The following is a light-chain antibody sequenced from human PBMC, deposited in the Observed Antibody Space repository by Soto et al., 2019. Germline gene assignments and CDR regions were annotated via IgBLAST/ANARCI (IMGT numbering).Light chain of an antibody. J-gene: IGKJ3*01. CDR1: QSVSSN. CDR2: GAS. Sequence: EIVMTQSPATLSVSPGERATLSCRASQSVSSNLAWYQQKPGQAPRLLIYGASTRATGLPARFSGSGSGTESTLTISSLQSEDFAVYYCQQYNNWPLFGPGTKVDIK. CDR3: QQYNNWPL. V-gene: IGKV3-15*01.